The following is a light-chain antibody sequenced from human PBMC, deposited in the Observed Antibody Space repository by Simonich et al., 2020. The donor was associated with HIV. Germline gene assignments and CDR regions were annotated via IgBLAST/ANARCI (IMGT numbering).Light chain of an antibody. Sequence: DIQLTQSPSFVSASVGDRVIINCRASQEISSYLAWDQQKPGKAPKLLIYAASTLQSGVPSRFSGSGSGTEFTLTISSLQPEDFATYYCQQLNSYPLTFGGGTKVEIK. CDR2: AAS. V-gene: IGKV1-9*01. J-gene: IGKJ4*01. CDR3: QQLNSYPLT. CDR1: QEISSY.